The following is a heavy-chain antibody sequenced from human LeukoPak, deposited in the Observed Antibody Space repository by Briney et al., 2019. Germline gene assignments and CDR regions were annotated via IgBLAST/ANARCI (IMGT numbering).Heavy chain of an antibody. CDR1: GGSISSYY. J-gene: IGHJ4*02. D-gene: IGHD5-18*01. CDR3: ATHTSGYTYGLDY. CDR2: IYTSGST. Sequence: SETLSLTCTVSGGSISSYYWSWIRQPAGKGLEWIGHIYTSGSTNYNPSLKSRLTMSVDTSKNQFSLKLSSLTAVDTAVYFCATHTSGYTYGLDYWGQGALVTVSS. V-gene: IGHV4-4*07.